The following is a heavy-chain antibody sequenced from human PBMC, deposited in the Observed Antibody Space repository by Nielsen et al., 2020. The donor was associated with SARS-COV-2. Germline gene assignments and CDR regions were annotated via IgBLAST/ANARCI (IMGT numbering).Heavy chain of an antibody. J-gene: IGHJ4*02. CDR1: GYTFTGYY. CDR3: ARNTAAGNFDY. D-gene: IGHD6-13*01. V-gene: IGHV7-4-1*02. CDR2: INTNTGNP. Sequence: ASVKVSCKASGYTFTGYYMHWVRQAPGQGLEWMGWINTNTGNPTYAQGFTGRFVFSLDTSVSTAYLQISSLKAEDTAVYYCARNTAAGNFDYWGQGTLVTVSS.